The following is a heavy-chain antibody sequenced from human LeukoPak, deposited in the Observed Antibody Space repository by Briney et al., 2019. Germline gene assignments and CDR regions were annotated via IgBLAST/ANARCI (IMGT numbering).Heavy chain of an antibody. D-gene: IGHD3-22*01. Sequence: SETLSLTCTVSGGSISSYYWSWIRQPAGKGLEWIGRIYTSGSTNYNPSLKSRVTMSVDTSKNQFSLKLSSVTAADTAVYYCARAIHYYDSSGYHPNWFDPWGQGTLVTVSS. V-gene: IGHV4-4*07. CDR3: ARAIHYYDSSGYHPNWFDP. CDR1: GGSISSYY. J-gene: IGHJ5*02. CDR2: IYTSGST.